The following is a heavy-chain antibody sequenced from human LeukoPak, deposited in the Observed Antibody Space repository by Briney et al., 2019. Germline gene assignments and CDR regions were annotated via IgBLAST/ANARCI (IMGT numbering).Heavy chain of an antibody. CDR1: GYTFTSYD. V-gene: IGHV1-8*03. CDR2: MNPNSGNT. CDR3: ARQNIAAAGTDWFDP. J-gene: IGHJ5*02. Sequence: ASVKVSCKASGYTFTSYDINWVRQATGQGLAWMGWMNPNSGNTGYAQKFQGRVTITRNTSISTAYMELSSLRSEDTAVYYCARQNIAAAGTDWFDPWGQGTLVTVSS. D-gene: IGHD6-13*01.